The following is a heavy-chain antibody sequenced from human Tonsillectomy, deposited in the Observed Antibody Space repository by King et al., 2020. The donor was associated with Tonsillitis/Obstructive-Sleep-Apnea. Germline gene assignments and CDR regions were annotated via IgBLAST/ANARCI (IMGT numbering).Heavy chain of an antibody. Sequence: QLQESGPGLVKPSETLSLTCTVSGGSISSSSYYWGWIRQPPGKGLEWIGSIYYSGSTYYNPSLKSRVTIFVDTSKNQFSLKLRSVTAADTAVYYCARQVSTTNWFDPWGQGTLVTVSS. CDR2: IYYSGST. J-gene: IGHJ5*02. CDR1: GGSISSSSYY. D-gene: IGHD2-2*01. V-gene: IGHV4-39*01. CDR3: ARQVSTTNWFDP.